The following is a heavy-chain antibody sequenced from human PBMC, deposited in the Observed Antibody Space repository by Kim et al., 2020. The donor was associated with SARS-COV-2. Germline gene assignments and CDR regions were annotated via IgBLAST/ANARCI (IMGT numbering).Heavy chain of an antibody. V-gene: IGHV4-59*13. CDR2: IYYSGST. D-gene: IGHD3-9*01. CDR1: GDSISPYY. CDR3: ARGFDL. J-gene: IGHJ4*02. Sequence: SETLSLTCTVSGDSISPYYWSWIGQPPGKKLEWIGYIYYSGSTNYNPSLKSRVTLSVDTSKNQFSLNLNSVTAADTAVYYCARGFDLWGQGTLVTVSS.